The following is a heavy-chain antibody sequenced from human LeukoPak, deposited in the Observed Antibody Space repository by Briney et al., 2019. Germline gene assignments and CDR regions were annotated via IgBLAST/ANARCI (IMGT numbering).Heavy chain of an antibody. CDR3: ARLVGSNWYHEVLLARHC. CDR2: IYSSGST. V-gene: IGHV4-61*02. Sequence: SSETLSLTCTVSGGSISSGSYYWSWIRQPAGTGLEWIVRIYSSGSTNYNPSLKSRVTISVDTSKNQLSLKLSSVTAADTAVYYCARLVGSNWYHEVLLARHCWGQGSLVTVSS. CDR1: GGSISSGSYY. D-gene: IGHD6-13*01. J-gene: IGHJ4*02.